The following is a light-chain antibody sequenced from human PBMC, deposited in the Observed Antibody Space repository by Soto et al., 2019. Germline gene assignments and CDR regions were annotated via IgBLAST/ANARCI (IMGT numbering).Light chain of an antibody. V-gene: IGKV3-15*01. CDR2: GAS. CDR1: QSVSNN. Sequence: THSPTTLSVSPGEGVTLSCRANQSVSNNLAWYQQKPGQAPRLLIYGASTRATAIPARFSGSGSGTEFTLTISSLQSEDFAVYFCQQYDNWPYTFGQGTKVDIK. J-gene: IGKJ2*01. CDR3: QQYDNWPYT.